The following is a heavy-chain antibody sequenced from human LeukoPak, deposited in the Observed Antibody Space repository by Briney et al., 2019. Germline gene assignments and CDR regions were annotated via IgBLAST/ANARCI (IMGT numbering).Heavy chain of an antibody. J-gene: IGHJ4*02. CDR3: ARGHTVFAVVIRSFDY. Sequence: ASVKVSCTASGYTFTSYDINWVRQATGQGLEWMGWMNPNSGNTGYAQKFQGRVTMTRNTSISTAYMELSSLRSEDTAVYYCARGHTVFAVVIRSFDYWGQGTLVTVSS. D-gene: IGHD3-3*01. V-gene: IGHV1-8*01. CDR1: GYTFTSYD. CDR2: MNPNSGNT.